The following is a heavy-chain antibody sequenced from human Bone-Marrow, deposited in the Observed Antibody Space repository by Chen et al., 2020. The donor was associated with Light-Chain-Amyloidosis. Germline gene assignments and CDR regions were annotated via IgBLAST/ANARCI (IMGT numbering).Heavy chain of an antibody. Sequence: QVQLRESGPGLVKPSETLSLTCSVSGGSITSYYWSWIRQPPGKGLEWIGNVYYSGSTKYNPSLMSRVNISIDTSKEQFSLRLTSVTATDTGVYYCASSVHQLSQGYPVPFDPWGQGTLVTVSS. CDR1: GGSITSYY. D-gene: IGHD6-13*01. CDR2: VYYSGST. CDR3: ASSVHQLSQGYPVPFDP. J-gene: IGHJ5*02. V-gene: IGHV4-59*01.